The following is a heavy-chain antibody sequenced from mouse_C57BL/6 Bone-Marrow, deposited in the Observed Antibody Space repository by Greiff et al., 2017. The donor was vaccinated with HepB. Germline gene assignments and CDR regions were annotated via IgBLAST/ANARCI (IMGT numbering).Heavy chain of an antibody. J-gene: IGHJ3*01. Sequence: EVKLVESGGGLVKPGGSLKLSCAASGFTFSSYAMSWVRQTPEKRLEWVATISDGGSYTYYPDNVKGRFTISRDNAKNDLYLQMSHLKSEDTAMFYWAGPSYYRGAWFAYGGRGTRVTVSA. CDR2: ISDGGSYT. D-gene: IGHD2-14*01. CDR1: GFTFSSYA. CDR3: AGPSYYRGAWFAY. V-gene: IGHV5-4*03.